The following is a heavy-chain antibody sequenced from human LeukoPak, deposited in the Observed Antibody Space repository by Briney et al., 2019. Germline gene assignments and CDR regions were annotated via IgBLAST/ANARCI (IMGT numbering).Heavy chain of an antibody. V-gene: IGHV1-18*01. Sequence: ASVKVSCKASGYTFTSYGISWVRQAPGQGLEWMGWISAYNGNTNYAQKLQGRVTMTTDTSTSTAYMELRSLRSDDTAVYYCARDLPPYYDFWSGYSTHYYFDYWGQGTLVTVSS. CDR3: ARDLPPYYDFWSGYSTHYYFDY. D-gene: IGHD3-3*01. CDR2: ISAYNGNT. J-gene: IGHJ4*02. CDR1: GYTFTSYG.